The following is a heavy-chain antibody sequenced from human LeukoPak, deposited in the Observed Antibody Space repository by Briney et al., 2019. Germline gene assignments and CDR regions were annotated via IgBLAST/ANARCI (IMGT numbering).Heavy chain of an antibody. CDR2: IYYTGTT. V-gene: IGHV4-39*01. D-gene: IGHD3-10*01. J-gene: IGHJ3*02. CDR1: GGSIISSGEY. CDR3: ARQRASGTWAFDI. Sequence: PSETLSLTCTVSGGSIISSGEYWWGWIRQPPGKGLEWIGSIYYTGTTYNDPSLKSRVTISVDTSKSHFSLRLTSVTAADTAVYYCARQRASGTWAFDIWGQGTLVTVSS.